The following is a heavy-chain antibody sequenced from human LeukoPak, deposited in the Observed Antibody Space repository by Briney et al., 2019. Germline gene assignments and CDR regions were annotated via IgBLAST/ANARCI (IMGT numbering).Heavy chain of an antibody. V-gene: IGHV3-21*01. CDR1: GFTFSSYS. D-gene: IGHD3-9*01. J-gene: IGHJ4*02. Sequence: PGGSLRLSCAASGFTFSSYSMNWVRQAPGKGLEWVSSISSSSSYIYYADSVKGRFTISRDNAKNSLYLQMNSLRAEDTAVYYCAKVLGYTTGWYDYWGQGTQVTVSS. CDR3: AKVLGYTTGWYDY. CDR2: ISSSSSYI.